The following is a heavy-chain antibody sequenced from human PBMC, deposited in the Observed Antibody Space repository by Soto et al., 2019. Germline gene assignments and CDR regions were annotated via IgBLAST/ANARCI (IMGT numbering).Heavy chain of an antibody. CDR3: STGGGDDSASYYYGMHV. V-gene: IGHV1-24*01. CDR2: FDPEDGQT. Sequence: ASVKVSCKVSGYRLSELFVYWVRQAPGKGLEWMGGFDPEDGQTIYAQKFQGRISMTEDTSTGIAYMELTSLRPEDTAVYFCSTGGGDDSASYYYGMHVWGQGTTVTVSS. J-gene: IGHJ6*02. CDR1: GYRLSELF. D-gene: IGHD3-16*01.